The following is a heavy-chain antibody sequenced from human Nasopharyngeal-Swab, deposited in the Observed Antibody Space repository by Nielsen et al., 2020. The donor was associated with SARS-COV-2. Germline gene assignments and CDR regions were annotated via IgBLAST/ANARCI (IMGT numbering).Heavy chain of an antibody. CDR3: AKDLDAWGDIVVVVAATDY. V-gene: IGHV3-7*01. CDR1: GFTFSSYW. D-gene: IGHD2-15*01. Sequence: GESLKISCAASGFTFSSYWMSWVRQAPGKGLEWVANIKQDGSEKYYVDSVKGRFTISRDNSKNTLYLQMNSLRAEDTAVYYCAKDLDAWGDIVVVVAATDYWGQGTLVTVSS. J-gene: IGHJ4*02. CDR2: IKQDGSEK.